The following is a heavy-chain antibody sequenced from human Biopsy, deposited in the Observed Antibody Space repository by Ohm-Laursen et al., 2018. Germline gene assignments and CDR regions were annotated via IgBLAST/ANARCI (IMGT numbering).Heavy chain of an antibody. CDR2: INQAGTT. J-gene: IGHJ4*02. CDR3: GNEVHGRDY. Sequence: GTLSLTCSVFGKAFSDYQWSWIRPPPGKGLEWIGQINQAGTTNYNPSLKSRVSISADASKYEFSLRLTSVTAADTAVYLCGNEVHGRDYWGLGAQVTVSS. V-gene: IGHV4-34*01. D-gene: IGHD2-15*01. CDR1: GKAFSDYQ.